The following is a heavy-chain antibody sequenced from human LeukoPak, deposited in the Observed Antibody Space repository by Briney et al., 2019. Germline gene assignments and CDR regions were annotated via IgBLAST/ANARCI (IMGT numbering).Heavy chain of an antibody. CDR3: ARGPFGVAPYYFDY. V-gene: IGHV4-59*01. D-gene: IGHD3-3*01. CDR2: IYYSVSI. Sequence: SETLSLTCTVSGGSISSYYWSWIRQPAGKGLEWIGYIYYSVSINYNPSLKSRVTISVDTSKNQFSLKLSSVTAADTAVYYCARGPFGVAPYYFDYWGQGTLVTVSS. CDR1: GGSISSYY. J-gene: IGHJ4*02.